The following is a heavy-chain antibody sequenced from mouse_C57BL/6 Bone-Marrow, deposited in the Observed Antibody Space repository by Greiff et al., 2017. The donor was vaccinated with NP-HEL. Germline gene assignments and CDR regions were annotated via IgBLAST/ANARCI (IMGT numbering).Heavy chain of an antibody. CDR3: ASPGTRGFAY. J-gene: IGHJ3*01. CDR1: GYTFTDYN. CDR2: INPNNGGT. D-gene: IGHD4-1*01. V-gene: IGHV1-22*01. Sequence: VQLKQSGPELVKPGASVKMSCKASGYTFTDYNMHWVKQSHGKSLEWIGYINPNNGGTSYNQKFKGKATLTVNKSSSTAYMELRSLTSEDSAVYYCASPGTRGFAYWGQGTLVTVSA.